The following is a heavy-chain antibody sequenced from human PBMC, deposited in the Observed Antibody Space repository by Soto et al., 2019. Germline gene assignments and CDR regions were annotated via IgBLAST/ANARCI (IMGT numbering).Heavy chain of an antibody. CDR2: INHSGRT. V-gene: IGHV4-34*01. Sequence: QVQLQQWGAGLLKPSETLSLTCSVYGGSFSDYYWTWIRQPPGRGLEWIGEINHSGRTSYKPSLKRRITVSVDTSINQISLKMTSVTAADTAVYYCVRGSDKSSWSPGFDIWGQGTMVTVSS. J-gene: IGHJ3*02. D-gene: IGHD6-19*01. CDR1: GGSFSDYY. CDR3: VRGSDKSSWSPGFDI.